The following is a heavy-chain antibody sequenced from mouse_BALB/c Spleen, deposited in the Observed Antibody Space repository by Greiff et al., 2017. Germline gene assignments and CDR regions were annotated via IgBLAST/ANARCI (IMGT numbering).Heavy chain of an antibody. J-gene: IGHJ4*01. Sequence: VQLQQSGAELVRPGTSVKVSCKASGYAFTNYLIEWVKQRPGQGLEWIGVINPGSGGTNYNEKFKGKATLTADKSSSTAYMQLSSLTSDDSAVYFCARILSRAMDYWGQGTSVTVSS. CDR2: INPGSGGT. CDR3: ARILSRAMDY. V-gene: IGHV1-54*01. CDR1: GYAFTNYL.